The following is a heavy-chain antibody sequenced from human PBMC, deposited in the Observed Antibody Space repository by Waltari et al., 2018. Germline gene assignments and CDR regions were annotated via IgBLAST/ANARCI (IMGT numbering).Heavy chain of an antibody. D-gene: IGHD3-22*01. J-gene: IGHJ3*02. CDR2: IYYSGST. CDR1: GGSISSSSYF. V-gene: IGHV4-39*01. CDR3: ARRGSYYDSSGYSGAFDI. Sequence: QLQLQESGPGLVKPSETLSLTCTVSGGSISSSSYFWGWIRQPPGKGLQWIGNIYYSGSTYYNPSLKSRVTISIDTPKNQFSLKLSSVTAADTAVYYCARRGSYYDSSGYSGAFDIWGQGTMVTVSS.